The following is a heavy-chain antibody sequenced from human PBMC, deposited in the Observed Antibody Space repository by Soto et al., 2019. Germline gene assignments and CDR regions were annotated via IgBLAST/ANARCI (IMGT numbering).Heavy chain of an antibody. Sequence: QVQLVQSGAEVKKPGASVKVSCKASGYTFTSYGISWVRQAPGQGLEWMGWISAYNGNTKYTQKLQGRVTMTTDTSASTGYMELRSLRSDDTAVYYCARDLAVGLVDYWGQGTLVTVSS. CDR1: GYTFTSYG. CDR2: ISAYNGNT. V-gene: IGHV1-18*01. J-gene: IGHJ4*02. D-gene: IGHD6-19*01. CDR3: ARDLAVGLVDY.